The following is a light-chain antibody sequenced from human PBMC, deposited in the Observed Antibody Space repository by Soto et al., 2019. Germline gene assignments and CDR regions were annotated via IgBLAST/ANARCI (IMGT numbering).Light chain of an antibody. Sequence: QSVLTQPPSVSAAPGQKVTISCSGGTSNIGNNYVSWYQQFPGTAPKRIIYDNSKRASGIPDRFSGSKSGTSATLVITGLQTWDEADYYCGTWDSRLSAVFGTGTRSPS. J-gene: IGLJ1*01. CDR1: TSNIGNNY. CDR3: GTWDSRLSAV. V-gene: IGLV1-51*01. CDR2: DNS.